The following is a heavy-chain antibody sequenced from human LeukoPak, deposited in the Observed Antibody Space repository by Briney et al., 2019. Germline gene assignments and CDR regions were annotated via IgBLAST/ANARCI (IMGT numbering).Heavy chain of an antibody. D-gene: IGHD3-10*01. CDR1: GGSFSGYY. J-gene: IGHJ6*03. Sequence: SETLSLTCAFYGGSFSGYYWSWIRQPPGKGLEWIGEINHSGSTNYNPSLKSRVTISVDTSKNQFSLKLSSVTAADTAVYYCAGSGSYFYYYYYYMDVWGKGTTVTVSS. CDR3: AGSGSYFYYYYYYMDV. V-gene: IGHV4-34*01. CDR2: INHSGST.